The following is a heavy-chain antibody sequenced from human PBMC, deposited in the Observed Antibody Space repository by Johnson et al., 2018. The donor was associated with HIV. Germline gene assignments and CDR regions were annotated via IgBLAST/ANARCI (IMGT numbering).Heavy chain of an antibody. CDR3: AKGRDGAFDI. CDR2: ISYDGSNK. V-gene: IGHV3-30*18. J-gene: IGHJ3*02. CDR1: GFTFSSYE. D-gene: IGHD5-24*01. Sequence: QVQLVESGGGLVQPGGSLRLSCAASGFTFSSYEMNWVRQAPGKGLEWVAVISYDGSNKYYADSVKGRFTISRDNSKNTLYLQMNSLRAEDTAVYSCAKGRDGAFDIWGQGTMVTVSS.